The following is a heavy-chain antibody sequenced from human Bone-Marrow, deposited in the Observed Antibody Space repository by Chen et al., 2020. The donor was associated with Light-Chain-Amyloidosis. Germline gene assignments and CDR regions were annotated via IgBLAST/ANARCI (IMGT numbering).Heavy chain of an antibody. CDR3: ARGDFRQDYFDY. J-gene: IGHJ4*02. CDR1: GWSFSAYY. Sequence: QVQLQPWGAGLLKPSENLSLTCAVYGWSFSAYYWSWVRQPPGKGLEWIGEINHSGSTNYNPSLKSRVTISVDTSKNQFSLKLSSVTAADTAVYYCARGDFRQDYFDYWGQGTLVTVSS. CDR2: INHSGST. V-gene: IGHV4-34*01.